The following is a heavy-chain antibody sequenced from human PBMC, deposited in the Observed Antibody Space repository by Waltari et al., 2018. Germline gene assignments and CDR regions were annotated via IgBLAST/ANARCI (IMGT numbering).Heavy chain of an antibody. V-gene: IGHV1-69*05. D-gene: IGHD2-21*01. CDR3: VTAATDLVAARRGYYYYYGMDL. CDR2: LIPMFGNP. CDR1: GGTFANYF. Sequence: VQLVQSGAEVYKPGSSAKVSCKASGGTFANYFVAWVRQAPGQGLEWMGGLIPMFGNPKFAQKFRDRLSITNDYSKDMVSMELSGLTSEDTAVYYCVTAATDLVAARRGYYYYYGMDLWGQGP. J-gene: IGHJ6*02.